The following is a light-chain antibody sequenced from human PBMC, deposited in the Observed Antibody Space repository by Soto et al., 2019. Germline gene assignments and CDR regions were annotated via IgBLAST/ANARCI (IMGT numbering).Light chain of an antibody. CDR1: QSVRSN. CDR2: DAS. CDR3: HQHTTWPRT. J-gene: IGKJ2*01. Sequence: EIVMTQSPATLSVSPGERATLSCRASQSVRSNLAWYQHKLGQAPRLLIYDASTRATGIPDRFTGSGSRTEFTLTISNLQSEDFAVYYCHQHTTWPRTFGQGTKLEIK. V-gene: IGKV3-15*01.